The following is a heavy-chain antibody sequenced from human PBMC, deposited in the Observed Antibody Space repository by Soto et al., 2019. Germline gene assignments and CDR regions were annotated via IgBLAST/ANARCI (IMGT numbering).Heavy chain of an antibody. CDR1: GYSFTSYW. V-gene: IGHV5-51*01. Sequence: GGSLKISCKGSGYSFTSYWVGWVRQMPGKGLEWMGIIYHGDSDTRYSPSFQGQVTISADKSISTAYLQWSSLKASDTAMYYCARGKHDSSGYYPAARYYGMDVWGQGTTVTVSS. D-gene: IGHD3-22*01. J-gene: IGHJ6*02. CDR3: ARGKHDSSGYYPAARYYGMDV. CDR2: IYHGDSDT.